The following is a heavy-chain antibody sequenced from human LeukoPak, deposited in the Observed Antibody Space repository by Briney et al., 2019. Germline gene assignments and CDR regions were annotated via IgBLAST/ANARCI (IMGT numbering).Heavy chain of an antibody. CDR1: GFTFSGHW. CDR2: MNGDGSQI. J-gene: IGHJ3*01. Sequence: GGSLRLSCAASGFTFSGHWMSWVRQAPAKGLEWVAHMNGDGSQIYYMDFVKGRFTISRDNAKNSLYLQMNGLRAEDTAVYYCVAWGNSGNSWGQGAMVIVSS. CDR3: VAWGNSGNS. D-gene: IGHD1-26*01. V-gene: IGHV3-7*01.